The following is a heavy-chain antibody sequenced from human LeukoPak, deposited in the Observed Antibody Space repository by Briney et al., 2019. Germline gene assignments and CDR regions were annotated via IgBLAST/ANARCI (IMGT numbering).Heavy chain of an antibody. CDR3: VKGRDTSGWSPFDY. J-gene: IGHJ4*02. V-gene: IGHV3-23*01. CDR2: ISTSDATT. D-gene: IGHD6-19*01. Sequence: GGSLRLSCAASGFTFSNYAMTWVRQAPGKGLEWVSVISTSDATTYYADSVKGRFAISRDNSKNMLFLQMNSLTAEDTAVYYCVKGRDTSGWSPFDYWGQGSLVTVSS. CDR1: GFTFSNYA.